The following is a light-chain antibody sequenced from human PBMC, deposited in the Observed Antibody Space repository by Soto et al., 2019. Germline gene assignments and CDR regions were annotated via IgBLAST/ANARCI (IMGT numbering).Light chain of an antibody. V-gene: IGKV3-15*01. Sequence: EIVMTQSPATLPVSPGDRATLSCRASQSVSSNLAWYQQKPGQPPRLLIYNASTMATGIPARFSGSGSGTDFTLPISSRQSEDFAVYYCQQYNNWPPLTFGGGTKVEIK. CDR3: QQYNNWPPLT. CDR1: QSVSSN. J-gene: IGKJ4*01. CDR2: NAS.